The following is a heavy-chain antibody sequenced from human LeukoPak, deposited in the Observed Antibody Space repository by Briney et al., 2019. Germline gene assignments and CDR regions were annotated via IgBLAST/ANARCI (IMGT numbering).Heavy chain of an antibody. D-gene: IGHD1-26*01. CDR2: ISAYNGNT. CDR3: ARDPAQRYIVGATGPYYYYYYMDV. CDR1: GYTFTSYG. V-gene: IGHV1-18*01. J-gene: IGHJ6*03. Sequence: ASVKVSCKASGYTFTSYGISWVRQAPGQGLEWMGWISAYNGNTNYAQKLQGRVTMTTDTSTSTAYMELRSLRSDDTAVYYCARDPAQRYIVGATGPYYYYYYMDVWGKGTTVTVSS.